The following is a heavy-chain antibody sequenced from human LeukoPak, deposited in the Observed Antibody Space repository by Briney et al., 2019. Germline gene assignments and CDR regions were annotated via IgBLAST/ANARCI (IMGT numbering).Heavy chain of an antibody. CDR2: IKQDGSDK. CDR1: GFTFSTYW. J-gene: IGHJ4*02. CDR3: ARGGLQQLAY. D-gene: IGHD6-13*01. Sequence: GGSLRLSCAASGFTFSTYWMSWVRQAPGKGLEWVANIKQDGSDKYYVDSVKGRFTSSRDNAKNSLYLQMNSLRAEDTAVYYCARGGLQQLAYWGQGTLVTVSS. V-gene: IGHV3-7*01.